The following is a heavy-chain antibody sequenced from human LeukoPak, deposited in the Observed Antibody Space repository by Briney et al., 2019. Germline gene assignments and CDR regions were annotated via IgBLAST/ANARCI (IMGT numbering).Heavy chain of an antibody. CDR3: ARGADILTGYDNWFDP. Sequence: KPSETLSLTCTVSGGSISSYYWSWIRQPAGKGLEWIGRIYTSGSTNYNPSLKSRVTMSVDTSKNQFSLKLSSVTAADTAVYYCARGADILTGYDNWFDPWGQGTLVTVSS. J-gene: IGHJ5*02. V-gene: IGHV4-4*07. CDR1: GGSISSYY. CDR2: IYTSGST. D-gene: IGHD3-9*01.